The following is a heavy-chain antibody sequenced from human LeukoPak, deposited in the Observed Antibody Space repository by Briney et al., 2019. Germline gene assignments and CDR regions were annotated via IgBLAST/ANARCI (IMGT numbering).Heavy chain of an antibody. D-gene: IGHD3-9*01. J-gene: IGHJ4*02. CDR1: GYTFTSYY. CDR2: IIPIFGTA. CDR3: AILDYDILTGLDY. V-gene: IGHV1-69*05. Sequence: SVKVSCKASGYTFTSYYMHWARQAPGQGLEWMGGIIPIFGTANYAQKFQGRVTITTDESTSTAYMELSSLRSEDTAVYYCAILDYDILTGLDYWGQGTLVTVSS.